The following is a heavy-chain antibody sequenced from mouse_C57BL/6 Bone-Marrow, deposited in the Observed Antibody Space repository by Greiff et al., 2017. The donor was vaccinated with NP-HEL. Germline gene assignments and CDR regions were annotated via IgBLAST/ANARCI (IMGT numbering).Heavy chain of an antibody. Sequence: QVQLQQPGAELVMPGASVKLSCKASGYTFTSYWMHWVKQRPGQGLEWIGEIDPSDSYTNYNQKFKGKSTLTVDKSSSTAYMQLSSLTSEDSAVYYGARLGVRTGVLAYWGQGTLVTVSA. CDR1: GYTFTSYW. J-gene: IGHJ3*01. V-gene: IGHV1-69*01. CDR2: IDPSDSYT. CDR3: ARLGVRTGVLAY. D-gene: IGHD2-2*01.